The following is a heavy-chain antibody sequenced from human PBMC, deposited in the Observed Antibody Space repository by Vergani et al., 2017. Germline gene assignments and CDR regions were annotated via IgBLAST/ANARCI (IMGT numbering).Heavy chain of an antibody. V-gene: IGHV5-51*01. D-gene: IGHD1-26*01. J-gene: IGHJ4*02. CDR3: ARGNSGSYHYFDY. CDR1: GYRFTYSW. Sequence: EVQLVPSGAEVKKPGESLKISCKGSGYRFTYSWIGWVRQMPGKGLEWMGIIYPGDSDTRYSPSFQGQVTISADKSISTAYLLWSSLKASDTAMYYCARGNSGSYHYFDYWGQGALVTVSS. CDR2: IYPGDSDT.